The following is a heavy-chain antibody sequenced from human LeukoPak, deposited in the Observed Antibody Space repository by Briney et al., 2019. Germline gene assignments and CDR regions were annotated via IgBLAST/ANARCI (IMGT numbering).Heavy chain of an antibody. CDR3: ARRYCSSTSCYGDY. D-gene: IGHD2-2*01. V-gene: IGHV5-10-1*01. Sequence: GESLKISCQGSGYSFTSYWIAWVRQMPGKGLEWMGRIDPSDSYTNYSPSFQGHVTISADKSISTAYLQWSSLKASDTAMYYCARRYCSSTSCYGDYWGQGTLVTVSS. J-gene: IGHJ4*02. CDR2: IDPSDSYT. CDR1: GYSFTSYW.